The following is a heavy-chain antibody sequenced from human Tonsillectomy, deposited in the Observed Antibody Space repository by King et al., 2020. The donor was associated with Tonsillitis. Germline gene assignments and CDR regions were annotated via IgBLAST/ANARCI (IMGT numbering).Heavy chain of an antibody. CDR1: GFTFSSYG. CDR3: AKSRTGSSWYGGDY. J-gene: IGHJ4*02. V-gene: IGHV3-30*18. CDR2: ISYDGDYK. D-gene: IGHD6-13*01. Sequence: QLVQSGGGVVQPGRSLRLSCAASGFTFSSYGMHWVRQAPGEGLEWVAVISYDGDYKYYADSVKGRFTISRDNSKNTLHLQVDSLRVEDTAVYYCAKSRTGSSWYGGDYWGQGTLVIVSS.